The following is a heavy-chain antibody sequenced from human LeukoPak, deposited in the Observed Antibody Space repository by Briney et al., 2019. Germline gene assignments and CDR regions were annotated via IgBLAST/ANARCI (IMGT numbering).Heavy chain of an antibody. Sequence: GGSLRLSCAASGFTFSSCEMNWVRQAPGKGLEWVSYISSSGSTIYYADSVKGRFTISRDNAKNSLYLQMNSLRAEDTAVYYCARESRYGMDVWGQGTTVTVSS. J-gene: IGHJ6*02. CDR3: ARESRYGMDV. CDR1: GFTFSSCE. V-gene: IGHV3-48*03. CDR2: ISSSGSTI.